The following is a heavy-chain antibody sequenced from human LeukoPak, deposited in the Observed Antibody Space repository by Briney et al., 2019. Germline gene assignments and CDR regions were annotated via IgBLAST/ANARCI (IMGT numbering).Heavy chain of an antibody. CDR2: ISYDGSNK. D-gene: IGHD1-26*01. V-gene: IGHV3-30*18. J-gene: IGHJ3*02. CDR3: AKGNWWEPLTFDI. Sequence: PGGSLRLSCAASGFTFSSYGMHWVRQAPGKGLEWVAVISYDGSNKYYADSVKGRFTISRDNSKNTLYLQMNSLRAEDTAVYYCAKGNWWEPLTFDIWGQGTMVTVSS. CDR1: GFTFSSYG.